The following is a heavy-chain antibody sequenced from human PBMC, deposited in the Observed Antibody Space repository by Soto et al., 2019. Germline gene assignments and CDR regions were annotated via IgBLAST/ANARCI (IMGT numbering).Heavy chain of an antibody. Sequence: SQTLSLTCAISGDSVSSNSAAWNWTRQSPSRGLEWLGRTYYRSKWYNDYAVSVKSRITINPDTSKNQFSLQLTSVTPEDTAVYYCARGEQWLHKGGNWFDPWGQGTLVTVSS. CDR1: GDSVSSNSAA. J-gene: IGHJ5*02. CDR3: ARGEQWLHKGGNWFDP. D-gene: IGHD6-19*01. V-gene: IGHV6-1*01. CDR2: TYYRSKWYN.